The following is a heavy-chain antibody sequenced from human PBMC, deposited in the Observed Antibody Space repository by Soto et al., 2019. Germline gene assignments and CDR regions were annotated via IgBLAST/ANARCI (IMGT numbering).Heavy chain of an antibody. D-gene: IGHD5-12*01. Sequence: PGGFLRLSCAASGFTFSSYAMHWVRQAPGKGLEWVGFIWYDGSNTFYAESVKGRFTISRDNPKNTVYLQINALRAEDTAVYYCARDFSMVIVAPGYWGQGTLVTVSS. CDR1: GFTFSSYA. J-gene: IGHJ4*02. V-gene: IGHV3-33*01. CDR2: IWYDGSNT. CDR3: ARDFSMVIVAPGY.